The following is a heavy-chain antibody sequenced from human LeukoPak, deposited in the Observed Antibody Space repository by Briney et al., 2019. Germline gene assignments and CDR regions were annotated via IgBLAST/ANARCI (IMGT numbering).Heavy chain of an antibody. V-gene: IGHV3-30*02. CDR2: IRYDGSNK. J-gene: IGHJ6*03. CDR3: AKDGGQLSNTIIVVDYYMAV. Sequence: GGSLRLSCAASGFTFSSYGMHWVRQAPGKGLEWVAFIRYDGSNKYYADSVKGRFTISRDNSKNTLYLQMNSLRAEDTAVYYCAKDGGQLSNTIIVVDYYMAVWGKGTTVTVSS. D-gene: IGHD3-22*01. CDR1: GFTFSSYG.